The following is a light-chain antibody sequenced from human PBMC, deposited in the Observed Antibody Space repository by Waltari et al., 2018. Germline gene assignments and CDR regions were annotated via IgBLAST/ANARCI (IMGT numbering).Light chain of an antibody. CDR3: QQSYSAPH. CDR2: AAS. V-gene: IGKV1-39*01. CDR1: QSINSH. Sequence: DIQMAQSPSSLSASVGDRITITCRASQSINSHLNWYQHKSGKAPKLLIYAASSLQSGVPSRFSGSGSGTDFTLNISSLQPEDFATYYCQQSYSAPHFGPGTKVDIK. J-gene: IGKJ3*01.